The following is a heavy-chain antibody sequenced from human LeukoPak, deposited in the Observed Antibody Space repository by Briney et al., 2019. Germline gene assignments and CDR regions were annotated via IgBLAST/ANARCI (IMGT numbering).Heavy chain of an antibody. D-gene: IGHD6-13*01. Sequence: SETLSLTCLVSSGSVSSYYWTWIRQPPGKGLEWIGYIYHTGSNNYSPSLKSRVTMYVDTPKNQLSLKLSSVTAADTAMYYCARARYTNSWYAVDSWGQGTMVTVPS. CDR3: ARARYTNSWYAVDS. J-gene: IGHJ3*02. V-gene: IGHV4-59*08. CDR2: IYHTGSN. CDR1: SGSVSSYY.